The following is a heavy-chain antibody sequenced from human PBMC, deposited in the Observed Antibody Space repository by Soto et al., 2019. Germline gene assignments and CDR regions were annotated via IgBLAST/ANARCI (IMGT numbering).Heavy chain of an antibody. D-gene: IGHD6-13*01. Sequence: ASVKVSCKASGYTFTSYDINWVRQATGQGLEWMGWMNPNSGNTGYAQKFQGRVTMTRNTSISTAYMELSSLRSGDTAVYYCARGVAGIAAAADAFDIWGQGTMVTVS. V-gene: IGHV1-8*01. CDR3: ARGVAGIAAAADAFDI. CDR1: GYTFTSYD. J-gene: IGHJ3*02. CDR2: MNPNSGNT.